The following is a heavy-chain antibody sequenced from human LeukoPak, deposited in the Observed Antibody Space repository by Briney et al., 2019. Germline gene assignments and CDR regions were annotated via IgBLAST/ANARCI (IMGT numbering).Heavy chain of an antibody. CDR1: GFTFSSYA. CDR2: ISYDGSNK. D-gene: IGHD2-2*01. J-gene: IGHJ5*02. V-gene: IGHV3-30-3*01. CDR3: ARDRTCSSTSCYGWFDP. Sequence: GRSLRLSCAASGFTFSSYAMHWVRQAPGKGLEWVAVISYDGSNKYYADSVKGRFTISRDNSKNTLYLQMNSLRAEDTAVYYCARDRTCSSTSCYGWFDPWGQGTLVTVSS.